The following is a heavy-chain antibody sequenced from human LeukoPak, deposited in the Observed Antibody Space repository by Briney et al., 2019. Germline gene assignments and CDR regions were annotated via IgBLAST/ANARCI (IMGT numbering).Heavy chain of an antibody. Sequence: SETLSLTCTVSGDSVSGYYWSWIRQPPGKGLEYIGFIYYTGTTNYSPSLKSRVTISVDTSKNQFSLKLSSVAAADTAVYYCARLPSGGGHFDFWGRGILVTVSS. V-gene: IGHV4-59*08. CDR2: IYYTGTT. J-gene: IGHJ4*02. CDR3: ARLPSGGGHFDF. D-gene: IGHD2-15*01. CDR1: GDSVSGYY.